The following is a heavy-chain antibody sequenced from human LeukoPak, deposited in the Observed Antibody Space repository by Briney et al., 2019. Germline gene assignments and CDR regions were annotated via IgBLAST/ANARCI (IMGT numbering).Heavy chain of an antibody. CDR3: ARESWWAERAFDI. CDR2: ISSSSSYI. CDR1: GFTLSSYS. D-gene: IGHD2-15*01. J-gene: IGHJ3*02. Sequence: PGGSLRLPCAASGFTLSSYSMNWVRQAPGKGLEWVSSISSSSSYIYYADSVKGRFTISRDNAKNSLYLQMNSLRAEDTAVYYCARESWWAERAFDIWGQGTMVTVS. V-gene: IGHV3-21*01.